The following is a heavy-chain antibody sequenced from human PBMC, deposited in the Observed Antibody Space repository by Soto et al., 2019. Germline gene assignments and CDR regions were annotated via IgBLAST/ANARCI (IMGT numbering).Heavy chain of an antibody. D-gene: IGHD2-8*01. CDR3: ASNKKWNYYYGMDV. J-gene: IGHJ6*02. CDR1: GYSFTSYW. Sequence: GESLKISCKGSGYSFTSYWISWVRQMPGKGLEWMGRIDPSDSYTKYSPSFQGHVTISADKSISTAYLQWSSLKASDTAMYYCASNKKWNYYYGMDVWGQGNKGTVS. V-gene: IGHV5-10-1*01. CDR2: IDPSDSYT.